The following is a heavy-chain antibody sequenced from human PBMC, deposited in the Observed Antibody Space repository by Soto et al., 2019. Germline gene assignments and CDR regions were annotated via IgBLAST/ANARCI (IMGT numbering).Heavy chain of an antibody. CDR3: ARVGPEAATPVGLYYYYGMDV. V-gene: IGHV4-4*07. CDR1: GGSISSYY. Sequence: QVQLQESGPGLVKPSETLSLTCSVSGGSISSYYWSWIRQPAGQGLEWIGRIDTSGSTNYNPSLKSRVTMSVDTSKNQFSLKLSSVTAADTAVYYCARVGPEAATPVGLYYYYGMDVWGQGTTGTVSS. D-gene: IGHD2-15*01. CDR2: IDTSGST. J-gene: IGHJ6*02.